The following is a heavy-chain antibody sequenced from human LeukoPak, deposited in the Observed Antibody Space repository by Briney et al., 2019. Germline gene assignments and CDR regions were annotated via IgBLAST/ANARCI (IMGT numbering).Heavy chain of an antibody. Sequence: ASVTVSCKASGYSFTSYDINWVRQAPGQGLEWMGWMNPNSGNKGYAQKFQGRVTLTRDTSMNTAYMELSNLRSDDTAIYYCARDRFGGNWFDPWGQGTLVTVSS. CDR1: GYSFTSYD. D-gene: IGHD3-10*01. V-gene: IGHV1-8*02. J-gene: IGHJ5*02. CDR2: MNPNSGNK. CDR3: ARDRFGGNWFDP.